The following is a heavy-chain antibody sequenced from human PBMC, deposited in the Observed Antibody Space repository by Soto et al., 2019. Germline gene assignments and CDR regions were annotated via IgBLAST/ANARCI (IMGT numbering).Heavy chain of an antibody. D-gene: IGHD4-17*01. CDR2: IYGDNDK. V-gene: IGHV2-5*02. CDR1: GFSLSNSGVG. CDR3: AHCTLHDYGDYDPGTSHVFDS. Sequence: QITLKGSGPSPVKPTQTLTVTCTFSGFSLSNSGVGVAWIRQPPGKALEWLALIYGDNDKRYSPSLKTRLTXTXXXSEXQVVLTMTNMDPVDTATYYCAHCTLHDYGDYDPGTSHVFDSWGQGTLVTVSS. J-gene: IGHJ4*02.